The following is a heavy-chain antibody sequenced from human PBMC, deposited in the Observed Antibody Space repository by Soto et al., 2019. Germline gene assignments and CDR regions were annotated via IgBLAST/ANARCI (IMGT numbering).Heavy chain of an antibody. CDR3: ARDGWRALAYWYYGMDV. D-gene: IGHD6-19*01. J-gene: IGHJ6*02. CDR2: IYSGGTT. V-gene: IGHV3-53*01. CDR1: GITVSSNS. Sequence: PGASLRLFCVVSGITVSSNSMSWVRQAPGKGLEWVSVIYSGGTTYYADSVKGRFTISRDNSKNTVYLQMNSLRGEDTAVYYCARDGWRALAYWYYGMDVWGQGTTVTVSS.